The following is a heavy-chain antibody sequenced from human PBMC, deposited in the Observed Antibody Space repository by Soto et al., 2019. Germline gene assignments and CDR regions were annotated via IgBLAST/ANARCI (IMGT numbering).Heavy chain of an antibody. J-gene: IGHJ3*02. CDR1: GYTFTTYY. CDR3: ARGWDADAFDI. CDR2: VSPSGGDT. V-gene: IGHV1-46*01. Sequence: QVQLVQSGAEVKKPGASVLLSCKASGYTFTTYYIHWVRQAPGQGLEWMGIVSPSGGDTTYAQNFRVRVTLTRDTSTSTVYMELSSLRSEDTAVYFCARGWDADAFDIWGQGTMVTVSS. D-gene: IGHD6-19*01.